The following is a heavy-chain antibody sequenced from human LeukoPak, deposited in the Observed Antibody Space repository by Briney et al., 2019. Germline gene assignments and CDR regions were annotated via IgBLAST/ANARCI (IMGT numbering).Heavy chain of an antibody. J-gene: IGHJ3*02. CDR1: GGSFSGYY. CDR2: VNHSGST. V-gene: IGHV4-34*01. CDR3: ARGRVITIFGVVKWKVAFDI. D-gene: IGHD3-3*01. Sequence: SETLSLTCAVYGGSFSGYYWSWIRQPPGKGLEWIGEVNHSGSTNYIPSLKSRVTISVDTSKNQFSLKLSSVTAADTAEYYCARGRVITIFGVVKWKVAFDIWGQGTMVTVSS.